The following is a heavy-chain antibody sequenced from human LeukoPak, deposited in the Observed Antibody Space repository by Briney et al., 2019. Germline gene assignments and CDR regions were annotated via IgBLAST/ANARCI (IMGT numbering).Heavy chain of an antibody. D-gene: IGHD3-22*01. CDR1: GGSISSYY. CDR3: AGTYYYDSSGYYYELPFDY. J-gene: IGHJ4*02. CDR2: IYYSGST. V-gene: IGHV4-59*01. Sequence: PSETLSLTCTVSGGSISSYYWSWIRQPPGKGLEWIGYIYYSGSTNYNPSLKSRVTTSVDTSKNQFSLKLSSVTAADTAVYYCAGTYYYDSSGYYYELPFDYWGQGTLVTVSS.